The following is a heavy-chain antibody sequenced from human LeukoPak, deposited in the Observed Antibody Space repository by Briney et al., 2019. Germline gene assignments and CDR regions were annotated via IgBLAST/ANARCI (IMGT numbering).Heavy chain of an antibody. Sequence: SXTLSLTCAVYGGSFSGYYWSWIRQPPGKGLEWIGEINHSASPTYHPSLKSPLTISVDMSKNQISLRLSSVTAADTAVYYCARRPKLNDYRRNWFDPWGQGTLVTVSS. D-gene: IGHD4-11*01. CDR2: INHSASP. CDR3: ARRPKLNDYRRNWFDP. CDR1: GGSFSGYY. V-gene: IGHV4-34*01. J-gene: IGHJ5*02.